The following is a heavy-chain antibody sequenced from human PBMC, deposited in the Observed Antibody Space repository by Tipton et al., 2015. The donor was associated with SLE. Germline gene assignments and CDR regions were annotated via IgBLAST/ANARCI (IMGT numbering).Heavy chain of an antibody. J-gene: IGHJ6*03. D-gene: IGHD1-1*01. CDR2: IYYSGST. CDR3: AREVDWNHGHYYYMDV. CDR1: GASITNSGYY. Sequence: TLSLTCTVSGASITNSGYYWSWIRQPPGEGLEWIGYIYYSGSTYYNPSLKSRVTISVDTSKNQFSLKLSSVTAADTAVYYCAREVDWNHGHYYYMDVWGKGTTVTVSS. V-gene: IGHV4-30-4*01.